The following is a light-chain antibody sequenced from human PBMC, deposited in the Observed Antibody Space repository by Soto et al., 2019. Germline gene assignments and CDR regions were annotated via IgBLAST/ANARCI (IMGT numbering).Light chain of an antibody. CDR3: QSYDSSLSGYV. V-gene: IGLV1-40*01. J-gene: IGLJ1*01. CDR2: ENN. Sequence: VVTQPPSVSEAPGQRVTISCTGSSSNIGAGYEAHWYQQVPGTAPKLLIYENNNRPSGVPDRFSGSKSGTSASLAITGLQAEDEAEYYCQSYDSSLSGYVFGTGTKVTVL. CDR1: SSNIGAGYE.